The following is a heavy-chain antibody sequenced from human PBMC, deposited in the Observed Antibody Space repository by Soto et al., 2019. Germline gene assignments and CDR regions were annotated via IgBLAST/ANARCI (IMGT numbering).Heavy chain of an antibody. CDR3: AGDQRAARTFDY. Sequence: PSETLSLTCTVSGGSVSSGSYYWSWIRQPPGKGLEWIGYIYYSGSTNYNPSLKSRVTISVDTSKNQFSLKLSSVTAADTAVYYCAGDQRAARTFDYWGQGTLVTVSS. V-gene: IGHV4-61*01. CDR1: GGSVSSGSYY. CDR2: IYYSGST. D-gene: IGHD6-6*01. J-gene: IGHJ4*02.